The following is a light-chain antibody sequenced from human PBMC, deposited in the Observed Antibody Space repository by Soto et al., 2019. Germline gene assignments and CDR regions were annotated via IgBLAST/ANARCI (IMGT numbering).Light chain of an antibody. CDR1: QSISSY. CDR2: AAS. V-gene: IGKV1-39*01. CDR3: QQSYSTGFT. J-gene: IGKJ3*01. Sequence: DIQMTQSPSSLSASVGDRVTITCRASQSISSYLNWYQQKPWKAPKLLIYAASSLQSGVPSRFSGSGSGTDFTLTISSLQPEDFATYYCQQSYSTGFTFGSGTKVDIK.